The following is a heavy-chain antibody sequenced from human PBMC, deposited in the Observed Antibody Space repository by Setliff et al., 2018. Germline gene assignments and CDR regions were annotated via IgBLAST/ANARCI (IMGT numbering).Heavy chain of an antibody. Sequence: SSETLSLSCAASGFTFSPYIIHWVRQAPGKGLEWVANIKEDGSEKYYVDSVKCRFTISRDNAKNSLYLQMLSLRAEDTAVYYCAKGGSTSCYTEADYWGQGTLVTVSS. CDR3: AKGGSTSCYTEADY. V-gene: IGHV3-7*03. J-gene: IGHJ4*02. D-gene: IGHD2-2*02. CDR2: IKEDGSEK. CDR1: GFTFSPYI.